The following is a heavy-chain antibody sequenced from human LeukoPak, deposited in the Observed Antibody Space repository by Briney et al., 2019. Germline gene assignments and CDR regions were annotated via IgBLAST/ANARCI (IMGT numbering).Heavy chain of an antibody. Sequence: ASVKVSCKASGYTFTTYYMYWVRQAPGQGLEWMGIINPSGGSTSYAQKFQGRVSMPRDTSTSTVYMELSSLSSEDTAVYYCARGAMPVVLPAAIPHEYFHHWGQGTLVTVSS. CDR1: GYTFTTYY. D-gene: IGHD2-2*02. J-gene: IGHJ1*01. CDR3: ARGAMPVVLPAAIPHEYFHH. V-gene: IGHV1-46*03. CDR2: INPSGGST.